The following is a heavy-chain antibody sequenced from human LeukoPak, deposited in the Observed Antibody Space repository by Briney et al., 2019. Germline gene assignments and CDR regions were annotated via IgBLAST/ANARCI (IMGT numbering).Heavy chain of an antibody. CDR3: ARDAPGPGYSSSWYRYGMDV. D-gene: IGHD6-13*01. CDR2: IIPILGIA. Sequence: ASVKVSCKASGGTFSSYAISWVRQAPGQGLEWMGRIIPILGIANYAQKFQGRVTITADKSTSTAYMELSSLRSEDTAVYYCARDAPGPGYSSSWYRYGMDVWGQGTTVTVSS. CDR1: GGTFSSYA. V-gene: IGHV1-69*04. J-gene: IGHJ6*02.